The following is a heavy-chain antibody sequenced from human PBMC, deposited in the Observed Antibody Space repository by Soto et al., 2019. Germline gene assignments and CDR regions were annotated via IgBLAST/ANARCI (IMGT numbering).Heavy chain of an antibody. CDR1: GYGFTTYG. Sequence: ASVKVSCKGSGYGFTTYGITWVRQAPGQGLEWMAWISAHNGNTNYAQRFQGRVTITADKSTSTAYLELSSLRSEDTAVYYCTLGSWSAETFDIWGRGTMVTVSS. D-gene: IGHD6-13*01. CDR2: ISAHNGNT. V-gene: IGHV1-18*01. CDR3: TLGSWSAETFDI. J-gene: IGHJ3*02.